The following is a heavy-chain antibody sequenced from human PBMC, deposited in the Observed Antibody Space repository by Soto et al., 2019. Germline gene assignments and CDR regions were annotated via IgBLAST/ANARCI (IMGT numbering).Heavy chain of an antibody. Sequence: PSETLSLTCTVSGGSISSSSYYWGWIRQPPGKGLEWIGSIYYSGSTYYNPSLKSRVTISVDTSKNQFSLKLSSVTAADTAVYYCARSGITIFGVAIDYWGQGTLVTVSS. V-gene: IGHV4-39*01. CDR2: IYYSGST. CDR3: ARSGITIFGVAIDY. CDR1: GGSISSSSYY. J-gene: IGHJ4*02. D-gene: IGHD3-3*01.